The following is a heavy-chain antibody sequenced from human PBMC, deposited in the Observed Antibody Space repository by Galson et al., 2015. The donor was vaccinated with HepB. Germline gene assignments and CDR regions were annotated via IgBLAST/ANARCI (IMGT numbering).Heavy chain of an antibody. J-gene: IGHJ6*03. CDR3: AGVPIFGVVIASSIYYYYMDV. CDR2: INPNSGGT. D-gene: IGHD3-3*01. Sequence: SVKVSCKASGYTFTGYYMHWVRQAPGQGLEWMGRINPNSGGTNYAQKFQGRVTMTRDTSISTAYMELSRLRSDDTAVYYCAGVPIFGVVIASSIYYYYMDVWGKGTTVTVSS. CDR1: GYTFTGYY. V-gene: IGHV1-2*06.